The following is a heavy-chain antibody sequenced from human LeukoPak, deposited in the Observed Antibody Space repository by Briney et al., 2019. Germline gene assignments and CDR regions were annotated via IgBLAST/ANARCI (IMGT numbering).Heavy chain of an antibody. D-gene: IGHD6-19*01. CDR1: GFTFGDYA. J-gene: IGHJ3*02. CDR3: AKAESLLGSGGQFHDAFDI. V-gene: IGHV3-9*03. Sequence: GGSLRLSCAASGFTFGDYAMHWVRQAPGKGLEWVSGISWNSGSIAYADSVKGRFTISRDNAKNSLYLQMNSLRAEDMALYYCAKAESLLGSGGQFHDAFDIWGQGTMVTVSS. CDR2: ISWNSGSI.